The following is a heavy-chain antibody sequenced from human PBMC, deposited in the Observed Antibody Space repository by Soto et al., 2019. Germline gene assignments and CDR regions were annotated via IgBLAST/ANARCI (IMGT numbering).Heavy chain of an antibody. V-gene: IGHV1-69*01. CDR3: ARAGREGYILYYYYGMDG. Sequence: QVQLVQSGAEVKKPGSSVKVSCKASGGTFSSYAISWVRQAPGQGLEWMGGIIPIFGTANYAQKFQGRGTITADESTSTAYMELSSLRSEDTAVYYCARAGREGYILYYYYGMDGWCQGTTVTVSS. D-gene: IGHD5-12*01. CDR1: GGTFSSYA. J-gene: IGHJ6*02. CDR2: IIPIFGTA.